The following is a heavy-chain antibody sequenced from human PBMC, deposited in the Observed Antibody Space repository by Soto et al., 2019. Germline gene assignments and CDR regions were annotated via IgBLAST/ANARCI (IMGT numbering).Heavy chain of an antibody. Sequence: QVQLQESGPGLVKPSQTLSLTCTVSGGSISSGGYYWSWIRQHPGKGLEWIGYIYYSGSTYYNPSLKSRVTLSVDTSKNQFSLKLSSVTAADTAVYYCANRLPCGGDCYWAFDIWGQGTMVTVSS. CDR2: IYYSGST. V-gene: IGHV4-31*03. J-gene: IGHJ3*02. D-gene: IGHD2-21*02. CDR1: GGSISSGGYY. CDR3: ANRLPCGGDCYWAFDI.